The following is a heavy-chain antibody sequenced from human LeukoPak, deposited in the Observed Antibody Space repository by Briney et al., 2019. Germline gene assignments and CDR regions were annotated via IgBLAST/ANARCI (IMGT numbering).Heavy chain of an antibody. J-gene: IGHJ4*02. D-gene: IGHD3-22*01. CDR3: ATSGDPYYDSSGSLDY. Sequence: GSLRLSCATSGFTFSSYSMNWVRQAPGKGLEWVSSISSSSSYIYYADSVKGRFTISRDNAKNSLYLQMNSLRAEDTAVYYCATSGDPYYDSSGSLDYWGQGTLVTVSS. CDR2: ISSSSSYI. V-gene: IGHV3-21*01. CDR1: GFTFSSYS.